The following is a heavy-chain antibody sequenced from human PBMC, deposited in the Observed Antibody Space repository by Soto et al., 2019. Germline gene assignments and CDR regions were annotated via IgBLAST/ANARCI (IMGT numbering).Heavy chain of an antibody. V-gene: IGHV1-18*01. D-gene: IGHD6-19*01. Sequence: QVQLVQSGAEVKKPGASVKVSCKASGYTFTSYGISWVRQAPGQGLEWMGWISTYNANTNYAQKFQGRVTMTTDTSTSTAYMEMRSLRSDDTAVYYCTRGLSSGWYVRGYYWGQGTLVTVSS. J-gene: IGHJ4*02. CDR1: GYTFTSYG. CDR2: ISTYNANT. CDR3: TRGLSSGWYVRGYY.